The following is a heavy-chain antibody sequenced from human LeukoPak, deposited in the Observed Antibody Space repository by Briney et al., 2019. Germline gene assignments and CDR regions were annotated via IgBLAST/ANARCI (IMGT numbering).Heavy chain of an antibody. D-gene: IGHD5-12*01. Sequence: GASVKVSCKASGYTFTGYYMHWVRQAPGQGLEWMGWINPNSGGTNYAQKFQGRVTMTRDTSISTAYMELSRLRSDDTAVYYCASLLYSGYDQNWFDPWGQGTLVTVSS. CDR1: GYTFTGYY. J-gene: IGHJ5*02. CDR3: ASLLYSGYDQNWFDP. CDR2: INPNSGGT. V-gene: IGHV1-2*02.